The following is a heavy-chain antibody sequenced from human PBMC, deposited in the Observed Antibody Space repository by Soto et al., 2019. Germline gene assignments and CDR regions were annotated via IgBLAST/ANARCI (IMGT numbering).Heavy chain of an antibody. CDR2: TYFSVST. CDR1: GGSISYNY. V-gene: IGHV4-59*01. Sequence: SETLSLTCTVSGGSISYNYWNWIRQPPGKGLEWIGYTYFSVSTKYNPSLRSRVTISVDTSKNQFSLKLSSVTAADTAVYYCARDLEPYQLLGAFDIWGQGTMVTVSS. J-gene: IGHJ3*02. D-gene: IGHD2-2*01. CDR3: ARDLEPYQLLGAFDI.